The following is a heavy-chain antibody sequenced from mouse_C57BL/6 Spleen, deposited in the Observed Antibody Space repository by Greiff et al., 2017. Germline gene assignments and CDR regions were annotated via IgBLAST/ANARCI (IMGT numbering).Heavy chain of an antibody. CDR3: ARVLYPFYAMDY. D-gene: IGHD2-1*01. V-gene: IGHV1-69*01. CDR1: GYTFTSYW. J-gene: IGHJ4*01. Sequence: QVQLQQPGAELVMPGASVKLSCKASGYTFTSYWMHWVKQRPGQGLEWIGEIDPSDSYTNYNQKFKGKATLTVDKSSSTAYMELRSLTSEDSAVYYCARVLYPFYAMDYWGQGTSVTVSS. CDR2: IDPSDSYT.